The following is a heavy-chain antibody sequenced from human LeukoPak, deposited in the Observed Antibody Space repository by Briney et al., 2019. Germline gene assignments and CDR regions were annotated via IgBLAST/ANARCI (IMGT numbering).Heavy chain of an antibody. CDR3: ARGAHITSTAGGWFDP. D-gene: IGHD1-20*01. Sequence: ASVEVSCKASGYTFTGYFMHWVRQAPGQGLEWMGWINPKSGGTIYAQKFQGRVTVTRDTSINTAYMEFRSLRSDDTAVYYCARGAHITSTAGGWFDPWGQGTLVTISS. CDR2: INPKSGGT. CDR1: GYTFTGYF. V-gene: IGHV1-2*02. J-gene: IGHJ5*02.